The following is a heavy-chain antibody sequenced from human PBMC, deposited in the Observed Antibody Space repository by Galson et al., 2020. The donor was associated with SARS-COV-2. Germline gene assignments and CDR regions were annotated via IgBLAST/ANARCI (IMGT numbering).Heavy chain of an antibody. J-gene: IGHJ4*02. CDR3: ARYGGPYFGGGNIFDY. CDR1: GYKFSDYW. CDR2: IYPDDSNI. D-gene: IGHD3-16*01. V-gene: IGHV5-51*06. Sequence: GESLKISCKGSGYKFSDYWIGWVRQMPGKGLEWMGLIYPDDSNIRSSPSFQGQVTMSADKSINTAYLQWSSLKASDSAIYYCARYGGPYFGGGNIFDYWGQGTLVTVSS.